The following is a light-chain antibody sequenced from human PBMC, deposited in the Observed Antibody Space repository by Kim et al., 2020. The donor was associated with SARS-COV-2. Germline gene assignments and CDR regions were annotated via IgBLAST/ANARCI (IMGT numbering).Light chain of an antibody. V-gene: IGLV1-44*01. CDR2: GNN. J-gene: IGLJ2*01. CDR3: AAWDDSLNGVV. CDR1: RSNIGSNT. Sequence: GQRVPIFFSGSRSNIGSNTVNWYQQPPGTAPKLLIYGNNQRPSGVPDRFSGSKSGTSASLAISGLQSEDEADYYCAAWDDSLNGVVFGGGTQLTVL.